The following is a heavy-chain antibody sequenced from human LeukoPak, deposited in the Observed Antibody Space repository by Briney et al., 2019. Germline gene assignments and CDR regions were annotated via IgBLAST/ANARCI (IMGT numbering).Heavy chain of an antibody. D-gene: IGHD6-13*01. V-gene: IGHV4-59*08. CDR3: ARQGGSSWLFYFDL. CDR2: VSYGGVT. CDR1: GASLRSYY. J-gene: IGHJ4*02. Sequence: SETLSLTCTVSGASLRSYYWSWIRQPPGKELEWIGYVSYGGVTNFNPSLKSRVTISIDTSKNQFSLKLSSVTAADTAVYYCARQGGSSWLFYFDLWGQGSLVTVSS.